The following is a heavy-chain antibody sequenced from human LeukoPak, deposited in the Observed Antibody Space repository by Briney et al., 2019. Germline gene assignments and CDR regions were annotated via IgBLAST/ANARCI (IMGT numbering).Heavy chain of an antibody. J-gene: IGHJ6*02. CDR3: AREVRIAAAAGAGFSRKTYYYGMDV. D-gene: IGHD6-13*01. Sequence: PSETLSLTCTVSGGSISSGDYYWSWIRQPPGKGLEWVGYIYYSGSTYYNPSLKSRVAISVDTSKNQFSLKLSSVTAADTAVYYCAREVRIAAAAGAGFSRKTYYYGMDVWGQGTTVTVSS. CDR2: IYYSGST. CDR1: GGSISSGDYY. V-gene: IGHV4-30-4*01.